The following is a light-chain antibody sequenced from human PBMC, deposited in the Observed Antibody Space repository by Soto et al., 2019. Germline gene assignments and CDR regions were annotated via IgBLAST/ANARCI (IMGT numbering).Light chain of an antibody. CDR2: LTS. V-gene: IGKV3-11*01. Sequence: EIVLTQSPATLSLSPGERVTLSCRASQAVNTRLAWYQHKPGQAPRLLIYLTSNRAAGIPARFSGSGSETDFTLTISDVEPEDFAVYYCHQRQSWPRTFGQGTKMDIK. CDR3: HQRQSWPRT. CDR1: QAVNTR. J-gene: IGKJ1*01.